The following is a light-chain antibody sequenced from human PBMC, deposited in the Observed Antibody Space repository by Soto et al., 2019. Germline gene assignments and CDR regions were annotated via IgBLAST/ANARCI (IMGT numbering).Light chain of an antibody. CDR3: QQRSNWPPEWT. CDR1: QRISSN. CDR2: DAS. J-gene: IGKJ1*01. Sequence: VFTDSPFTVCISPGQSATLSCRASQRISSNLAWYQQKPGQAPRLLISDASNRATGIPARFSGSGSGTDFTLTISSLEPEDFAVYYCQQRSNWPPEWTFGQGTKVDIK. V-gene: IGKV3-11*01.